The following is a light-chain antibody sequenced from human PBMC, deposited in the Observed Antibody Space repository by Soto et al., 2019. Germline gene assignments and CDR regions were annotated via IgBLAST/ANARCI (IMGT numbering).Light chain of an antibody. CDR1: QSITSY. CDR2: AAS. CDR3: QQSYSAPFT. J-gene: IGKJ3*01. Sequence: DIQMTQSPSSLSASVGDRVTITCRASQSITSYLNWYQQKPGKAPNLLIYAASNLQCGVTSRFSGSGSGTDFTLTISSLQLEDFATYYCQQSYSAPFTFGPGTKVDIK. V-gene: IGKV1-39*01.